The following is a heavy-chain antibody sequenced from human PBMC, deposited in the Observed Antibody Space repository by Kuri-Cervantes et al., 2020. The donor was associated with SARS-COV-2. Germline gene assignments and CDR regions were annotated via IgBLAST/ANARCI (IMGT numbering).Heavy chain of an antibody. Sequence: GGSLRLSCAASGFTFSDYYMSWIRQAPGKGLEWVSYISSSGGIYMQYADSVTGRFTISRDNAQNAVYLHMKSLRADDTAVYYCARVRAMDMWGQGTMVTVSS. CDR1: GFTFSDYY. D-gene: IGHD2-2*01. CDR3: ARVRAMDM. CDR2: ISSSGGIYM. J-gene: IGHJ3*02. V-gene: IGHV3-11*04.